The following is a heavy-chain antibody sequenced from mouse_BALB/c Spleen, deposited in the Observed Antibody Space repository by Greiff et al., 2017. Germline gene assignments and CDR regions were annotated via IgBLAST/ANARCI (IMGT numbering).Heavy chain of an antibody. J-gene: IGHJ3*01. D-gene: IGHD4-1*01. CDR2: INPGSGGT. Sequence: QVHVKQSGAELVRPGTSVKVSCKASGYAFTNYLIEWVKQRPGQGLEWIGVINPGSGGTNYNEKFKGKATLTADKSSSTAYMQLSSLTSDDSAVYFCAREKTGGFAYWGQGTLVTVSA. CDR1: GYAFTNYL. V-gene: IGHV1-54*01. CDR3: AREKTGGFAY.